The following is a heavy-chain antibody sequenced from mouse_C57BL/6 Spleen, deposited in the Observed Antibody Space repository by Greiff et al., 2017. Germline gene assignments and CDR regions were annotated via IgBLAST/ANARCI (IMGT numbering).Heavy chain of an antibody. CDR3: VRDDYYYGSSYVGGAMDY. V-gene: IGHV10-3*01. CDR2: IRSKSSNYAT. J-gene: IGHJ4*01. CDR1: GFTFNTYA. Sequence: EVQVVESGGGLVQPKGSLKLSCAASGFTFNTYAMHWVRQAPGKGLEWVARIRSKSSNYATYYADSVKDRFTISRDDSQSMLYLQMNNLKTEDTAMYYCVRDDYYYGSSYVGGAMDYWGQGTSVTVSS. D-gene: IGHD1-1*01.